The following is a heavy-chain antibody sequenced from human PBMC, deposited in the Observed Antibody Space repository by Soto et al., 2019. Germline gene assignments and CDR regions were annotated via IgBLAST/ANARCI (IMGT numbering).Heavy chain of an antibody. V-gene: IGHV1-3*01. Sequence: GASVKVSCKASGYTFTSCAMHWVRQAPGQRLEWMGWINAGNGNTKYSQKFQGRVTITRDTSASTAYMELSSLRSEDTAVYYCARVSYYYDSSGYYYGPTLDYWGQGTLVTVSS. CDR2: INAGNGNT. CDR1: GYTFTSCA. D-gene: IGHD3-22*01. J-gene: IGHJ4*02. CDR3: ARVSYYYDSSGYYYGPTLDY.